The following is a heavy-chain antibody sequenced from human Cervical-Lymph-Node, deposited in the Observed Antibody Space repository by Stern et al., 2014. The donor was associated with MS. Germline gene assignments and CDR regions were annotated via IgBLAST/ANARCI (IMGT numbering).Heavy chain of an antibody. V-gene: IGHV2-5*01. J-gene: IGHJ5*02. CDR1: GFSLSTSGVG. CDR2: IYWNDDK. Sequence: ESGPTLVKPTQTLTLTCTFSGFSLSTSGVGVGWIRQPPGKALEWLAIIYWNDDKRYSPSLKSRLTITKDTSKNQVVLTMTSMDPVDTATYYCAHSPHSYASRWFDPWGQGTLVTVSS. CDR3: AHSPHSYASRWFDP. D-gene: IGHD5-18*01.